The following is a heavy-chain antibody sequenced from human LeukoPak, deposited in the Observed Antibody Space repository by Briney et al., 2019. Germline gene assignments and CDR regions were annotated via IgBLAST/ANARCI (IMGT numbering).Heavy chain of an antibody. D-gene: IGHD2-2*01. V-gene: IGHV1-3*01. Sequence: ASVKVSCKASGYTFTSYAMHWVRQAPGQRLEWMGWINAGNGNTKYSQKFQGRVTITRDTSASTAYMELSSLRSEDTAVYYCAREEIVVVPAAKWFDPWGQGTLVTVSS. CDR1: GYTFTSYA. J-gene: IGHJ5*02. CDR2: INAGNGNT. CDR3: AREEIVVVPAAKWFDP.